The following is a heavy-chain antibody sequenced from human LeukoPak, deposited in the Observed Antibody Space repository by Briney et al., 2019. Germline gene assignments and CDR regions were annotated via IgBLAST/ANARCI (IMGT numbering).Heavy chain of an antibody. D-gene: IGHD3-10*01. CDR2: INHSGST. J-gene: IGHJ4*02. Sequence: SETLSLTCAVYGGSFSGYYWSWIRQPPGKGLEWIGEINHSGSTNYNPSLKSRVTISVDTSKNQFSLKLSSVTAADTAVYYCASKAMVRGVIGYWGQGTLVTVSS. CDR1: GGSFSGYY. V-gene: IGHV4-34*01. CDR3: ASKAMVRGVIGY.